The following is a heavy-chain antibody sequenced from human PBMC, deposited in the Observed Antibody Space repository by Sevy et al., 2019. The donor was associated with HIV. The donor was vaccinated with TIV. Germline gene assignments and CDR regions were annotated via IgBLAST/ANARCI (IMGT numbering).Heavy chain of an antibody. D-gene: IGHD1-26*01. CDR3: ARLELTGSVYYGNGMDV. Sequence: ASVKVSCKTSGYTFTNYGISWVRQAPGQGLEWMGWISTYNGDTKFAQKVQGRVTMTTDTSTSTAYMELRSLRSDDTAVYYCARLELTGSVYYGNGMDVWGQGTTVTVSS. J-gene: IGHJ6*02. CDR2: ISTYNGDT. CDR1: GYTFTNYG. V-gene: IGHV1-18*01.